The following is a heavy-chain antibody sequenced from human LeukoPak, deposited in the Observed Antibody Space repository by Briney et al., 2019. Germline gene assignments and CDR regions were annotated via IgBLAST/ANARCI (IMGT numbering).Heavy chain of an antibody. CDR2: ISGSGGST. V-gene: IGHV3-23*01. D-gene: IGHD3-10*01. Sequence: GGSLRLSCAASGFTFSSYAMSWVRQAPGKGLEWVSGISGSGGSTYYADSVRGRLTISRDNSKNTLHLQMNSLRAEDTAVYYCAREGSEVLWFGEFHTLDYWGQGTLVTVFS. CDR1: GFTFSSYA. J-gene: IGHJ4*02. CDR3: AREGSEVLWFGEFHTLDY.